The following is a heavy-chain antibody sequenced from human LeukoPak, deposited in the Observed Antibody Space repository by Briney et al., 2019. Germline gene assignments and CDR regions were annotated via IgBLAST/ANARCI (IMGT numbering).Heavy chain of an antibody. D-gene: IGHD1-7*01. J-gene: IGHJ4*02. CDR2: IIPIFGTA. CDR3: ARDRTGANYFDY. Sequence: SVKVSCKASGGTFSSYAISWVRQAPGHGLEWMGGIIPIFGTANYAQKFQGRVTITTDESTSTAYMELSSLRSEDTAVYYCARDRTGANYFDYWGQGTLVTVSS. CDR1: GGTFSSYA. V-gene: IGHV1-69*05.